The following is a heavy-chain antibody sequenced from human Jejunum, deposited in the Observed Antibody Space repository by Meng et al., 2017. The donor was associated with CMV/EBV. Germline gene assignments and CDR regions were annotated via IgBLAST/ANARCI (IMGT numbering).Heavy chain of an antibody. CDR3: ATNYDFWSGYTFDP. D-gene: IGHD3/OR15-3a*01. Sequence: SGFTFSEYWMAWVRQAPGKGLEWVANIKEDGTQKLYVDSVKGRFSISRDNGQNSLYLQMNSVTAGDTAVYYCATNYDFWSGYTFDPWGQGTLVTVSS. V-gene: IGHV3-7*01. CDR2: IKEDGTQK. J-gene: IGHJ5*02. CDR1: GFTFSEYW.